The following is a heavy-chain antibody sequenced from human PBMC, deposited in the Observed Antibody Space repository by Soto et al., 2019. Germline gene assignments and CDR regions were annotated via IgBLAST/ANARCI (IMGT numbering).Heavy chain of an antibody. Sequence: QVQLVQSGAEVKKPGSSVKVSCKASGGTFSTYTINWVRQAPGQGLEWMGGIIPMFGTANYAQKFQGRVTLTADESTSTAYMELSSLRSEHTAVYYCARRYCISTSCHYYGMDVWGQGTTVTVSS. D-gene: IGHD2-2*01. CDR2: IIPMFGTA. J-gene: IGHJ6*02. CDR1: GGTFSTYT. CDR3: ARRYCISTSCHYYGMDV. V-gene: IGHV1-69*12.